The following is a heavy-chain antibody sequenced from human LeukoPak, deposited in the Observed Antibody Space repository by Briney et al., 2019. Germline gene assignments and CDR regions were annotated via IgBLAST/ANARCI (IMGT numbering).Heavy chain of an antibody. CDR3: ARSLGYCSAGSCFPFDY. CDR1: GFTFSSYW. Sequence: PGGSLRLSCAASGFTFSSYWMSWVRQAPGKGLEWVANITQDGSDKYYVDSVKGRFTISRDNAKNSLYLQMNSLRAEDTAVYYCARSLGYCSAGSCFPFDYWGQGTLVTVSS. V-gene: IGHV3-7*05. D-gene: IGHD2-15*01. J-gene: IGHJ4*02. CDR2: ITQDGSDK.